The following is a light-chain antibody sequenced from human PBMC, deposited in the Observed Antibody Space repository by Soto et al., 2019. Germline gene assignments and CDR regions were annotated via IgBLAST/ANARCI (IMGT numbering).Light chain of an antibody. J-gene: IGKJ3*01. Sequence: DIQLTQSPSFLSASVGDRVTITCRASQGISSYLAWYQQKPGKAPKLLIYAASTLQSGVPSRFSGSGSGTEFTLTISSLQPEDFATYYCQHLNSYRQGFTFGPGTKVDIK. V-gene: IGKV1-9*01. CDR3: QHLNSYRQGFT. CDR2: AAS. CDR1: QGISSY.